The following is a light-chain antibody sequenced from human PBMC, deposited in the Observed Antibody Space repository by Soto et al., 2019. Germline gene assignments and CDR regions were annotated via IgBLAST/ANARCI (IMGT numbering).Light chain of an antibody. V-gene: IGLV2-14*03. CDR1: SSDVGDYNS. CDR3: CSYTSSNTQV. J-gene: IGLJ3*02. CDR2: DVS. Sequence: QSALTQPASVSGSPGQSITISCTGTSSDVGDYNSVSWYQQHPGKAPKLMIYDVSYWPSGVSNRFSGSKSGNTASLTISGLQAEDEADYYCCSYTSSNTQVFGGGTKLTVL.